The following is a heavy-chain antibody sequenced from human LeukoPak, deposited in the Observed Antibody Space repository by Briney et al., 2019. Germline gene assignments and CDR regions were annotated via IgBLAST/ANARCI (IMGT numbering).Heavy chain of an antibody. V-gene: IGHV4-34*01. Sequence: PSETLSLTCAVYGGSFSGYYWSWIRQPPGKGLEWIGEINHSGSTNYNPSLKSRVTISVDTSKNQFSLKLSSETAADTAVYYCAREEYYYDSSGLYLSWFDPWGQGTLVTVSS. CDR3: AREEYYYDSSGLYLSWFDP. CDR1: GGSFSGYY. CDR2: INHSGST. D-gene: IGHD3-22*01. J-gene: IGHJ5*02.